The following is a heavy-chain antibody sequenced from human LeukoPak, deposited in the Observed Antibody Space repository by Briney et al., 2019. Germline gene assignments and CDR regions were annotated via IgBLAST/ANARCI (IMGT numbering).Heavy chain of an antibody. CDR2: IKSKNDGAAT. CDR1: GFNFDIAW. J-gene: IGHJ6*03. CDR3: VSRDAYKPHYFMDV. D-gene: IGHD5-24*01. Sequence: PGGSLRLYCAFSGFNFDIAWMNWVRQAPGQGLEWVGRIKSKNDGAATDYAEPVRGKFTISIDDSKNMLYLQMNSLKTEDTAVYYCVSRDAYKPHYFMDVWDKVTTVTVSS. V-gene: IGHV3-15*07.